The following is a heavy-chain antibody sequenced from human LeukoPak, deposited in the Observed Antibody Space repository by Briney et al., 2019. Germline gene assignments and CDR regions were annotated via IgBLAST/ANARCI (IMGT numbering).Heavy chain of an antibody. CDR3: AKVDCSSITCNKNFDY. V-gene: IGHV3-53*01. CDR2: IYSGGST. J-gene: IGHJ4*02. Sequence: PGGSLRLSCAASGFTVSSNYMSWVRQAPGKGLEWVSVIYSGGSTYYADSVKGRFTISRDNSKNTLYLQMNSLRAEDTAVYYCAKVDCSSITCNKNFDYWGQGTLVTVSS. CDR1: GFTVSSNY. D-gene: IGHD2-2*01.